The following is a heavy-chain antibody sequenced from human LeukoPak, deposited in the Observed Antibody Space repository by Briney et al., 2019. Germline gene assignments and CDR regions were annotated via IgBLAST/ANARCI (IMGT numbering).Heavy chain of an antibody. CDR3: ARGNTPPSYYDILTGYLTYFDY. Sequence: APVKVSCKASGYTFTSYGISWVRQAPGQGLEWMGWISAYNGNTNYAQKLQGRVTMTTDTSTSTAYMELRSLRSDDTAVYYCARGNTPPSYYDILTGYLTYFDYWGQGTLVTVSS. D-gene: IGHD3-9*01. V-gene: IGHV1-18*01. J-gene: IGHJ4*02. CDR1: GYTFTSYG. CDR2: ISAYNGNT.